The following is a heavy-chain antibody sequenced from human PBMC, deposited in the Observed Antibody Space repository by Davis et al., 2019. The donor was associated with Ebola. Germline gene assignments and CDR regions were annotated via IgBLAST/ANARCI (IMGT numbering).Heavy chain of an antibody. CDR3: ARPYSGSYQFDY. CDR2: IWYDGSNK. Sequence: LSLTCAASGFTFSTYGMHWVRQAPGKGLEWVAFIWYDGSNKNYADSVKGRFTISRDNSKNTLYLQMNSLRAEDTAVYYCARPYSGSYQFDYWGQGTLVTVSS. V-gene: IGHV3-33*01. CDR1: GFTFSTYG. J-gene: IGHJ4*02. D-gene: IGHD1-26*01.